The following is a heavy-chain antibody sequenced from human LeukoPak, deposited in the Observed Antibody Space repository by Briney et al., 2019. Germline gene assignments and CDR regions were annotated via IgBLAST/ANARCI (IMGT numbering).Heavy chain of an antibody. CDR2: IYYSGST. CDR3: ARLASPSPEGMPGCWNFDL. D-gene: IGHD2-2*01. J-gene: IGHJ2*01. CDR1: GGSINTYY. V-gene: IGHV4-59*08. Sequence: SETLSLTCTVSGGSINTYYWSWIRQRPGKGLEWIGYIYYSGSTNYNPSLRSRLTISLDTSKNHFSLKLSSVTASDTAVYYCARLASPSPEGMPGCWNFDLWGRGTLVTVSS.